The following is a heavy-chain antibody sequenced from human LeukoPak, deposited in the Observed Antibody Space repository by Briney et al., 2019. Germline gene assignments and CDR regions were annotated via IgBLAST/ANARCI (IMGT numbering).Heavy chain of an antibody. CDR2: IYYSGST. CDR1: GGSISSYY. CDR3: ARDRQDIVVVPAAPYYYYYYMDV. V-gene: IGHV4-59*12. J-gene: IGHJ6*03. D-gene: IGHD2-2*01. Sequence: SETLSLTCTVSGGSISSYYWSWIRQPPGKGLEWVGDIYYSGSTNYNPSLKSRVTISVDKSKNQFSLKLSSVTAADTAVYYCARDRQDIVVVPAAPYYYYYYMDVWGKGTTVTVSS.